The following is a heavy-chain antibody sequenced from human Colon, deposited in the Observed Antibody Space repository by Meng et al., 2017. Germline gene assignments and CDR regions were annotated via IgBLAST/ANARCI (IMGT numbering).Heavy chain of an antibody. D-gene: IGHD1-26*01. CDR3: ARNGKWGFDY. V-gene: IGHV4-4*02. CDR1: SGSISSSDW. Sequence: VQLQELCPGLVKPSGTLSLTFAVSSGSISSSDWWSWVRLSPGKGLEGIGEFSHSGTTHYSPSLKSRSTISVDKSKSQFSLKLSSVTAADTAVYYCARNGKWGFDYWGKGTLVTVS. CDR2: FSHSGTT. J-gene: IGHJ4*02.